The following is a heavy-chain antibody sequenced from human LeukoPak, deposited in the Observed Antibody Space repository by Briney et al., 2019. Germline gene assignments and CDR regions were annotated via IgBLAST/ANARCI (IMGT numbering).Heavy chain of an antibody. CDR2: INHSGST. V-gene: IGHV4-34*01. CDR1: GGSFSGYY. D-gene: IGHD3-10*01. Sequence: SETLSLTCAVYGGSFSGYYWSWIRQPPGKGLEWIGEINHSGSTNYNPSLKSRVTMSVDTSKNKFSMTLRSVTAADTAVYYCARGHPYFGSGNYGRFDPWGQGTLVTVSS. J-gene: IGHJ5*02. CDR3: ARGHPYFGSGNYGRFDP.